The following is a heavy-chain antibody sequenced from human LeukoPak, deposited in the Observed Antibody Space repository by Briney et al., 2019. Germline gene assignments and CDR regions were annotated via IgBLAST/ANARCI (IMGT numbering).Heavy chain of an antibody. V-gene: IGHV3-15*01. J-gene: IGHJ4*02. CDR2: IKSKTDGGTT. D-gene: IGHD2-2*01. CDR1: GFPFSDAW. CDR3: TTDTVDCSSTSCYEIDY. Sequence: GGSLRLSCAASGFPFSDAWMTWVRQAPGKGLEWVGRIKSKTDGGTTDYAAPVKGRFTISRDDSKNTLYLQMNSLKTEDTAVYYCTTDTVDCSSTSCYEIDYWGQGTLVTVSS.